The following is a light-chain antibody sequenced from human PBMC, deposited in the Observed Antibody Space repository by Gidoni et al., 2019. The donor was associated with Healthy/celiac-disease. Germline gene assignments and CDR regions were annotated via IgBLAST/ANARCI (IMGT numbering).Light chain of an antibody. J-gene: IGKJ4*01. V-gene: IGKV3-15*01. CDR3: QQYNNWPLT. Sequence: EIVMTQSPATLSVSPGERATLYCRASQSVSRNLAWYQHKPGRAPRLLIYGASTRATGIPARFSGSGSGTEFTLTISSLQSEDFAVYYCQQYNNWPLTFGGGTKVEIK. CDR1: QSVSRN. CDR2: GAS.